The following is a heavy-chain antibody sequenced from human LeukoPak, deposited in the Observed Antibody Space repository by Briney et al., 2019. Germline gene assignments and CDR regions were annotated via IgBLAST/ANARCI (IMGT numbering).Heavy chain of an antibody. Sequence: GGSLRLSCAASGFTFSSYAMHWVRQAPGKGLEWVAVISYDGSNKYYADSVKGRFTISRDNSKNTLYLQMNSLRAEDTAVYYCARDPTYYYDSSGFHYRHYYYGMDVWGQGTTATVSS. D-gene: IGHD3-22*01. CDR1: GFTFSSYA. CDR2: ISYDGSNK. V-gene: IGHV3-30*04. CDR3: ARDPTYYYDSSGFHYRHYYYGMDV. J-gene: IGHJ6*02.